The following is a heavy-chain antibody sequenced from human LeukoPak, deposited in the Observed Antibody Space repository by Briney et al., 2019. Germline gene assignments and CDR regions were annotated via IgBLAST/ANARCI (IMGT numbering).Heavy chain of an antibody. CDR1: NYTFASYG. Sequence: ASVKVSCKASNYTFASYGLSWVRQAPGQGLQWVGWISPYDGNTNYAQRFQARVTMSIDKSTRTVYMELRRLRLDDTAVYYCAREYYYDSSGSEAFDIWGQGTMVTVSS. J-gene: IGHJ3*02. D-gene: IGHD3-22*01. CDR2: ISPYDGNT. V-gene: IGHV1-18*01. CDR3: AREYYYDSSGSEAFDI.